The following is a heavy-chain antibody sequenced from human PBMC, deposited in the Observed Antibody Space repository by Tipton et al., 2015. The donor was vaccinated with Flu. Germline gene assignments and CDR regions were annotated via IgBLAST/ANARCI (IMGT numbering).Heavy chain of an antibody. D-gene: IGHD3-9*01. J-gene: IGHJ3*02. CDR3: ARRDYDILTGSRAFDI. Sequence: TLSLTCTVSGGSISSSSYYWGWIRQPPGKGLEWIGYIYDSGSTNYNPSLKSRVTISVDTSKNQFSLKLTSVTAADTAVYYCARRDYDILTGSRAFDIWGQGTMVTVSP. V-gene: IGHV4-61*05. CDR2: IYDSGST. CDR1: GGSISSSSYY.